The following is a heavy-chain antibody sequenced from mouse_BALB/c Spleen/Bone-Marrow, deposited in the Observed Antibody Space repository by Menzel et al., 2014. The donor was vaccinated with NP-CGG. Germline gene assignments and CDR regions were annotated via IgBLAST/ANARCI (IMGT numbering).Heavy chain of an antibody. CDR1: GFSFSNYG. Sequence: DVHLVESGGGLVKSGGSLKLSCAASGFSFSNYGMSWVRQTPEKRLEWVATISGDGRYTFYSDSVKGRFTISRDNAKNNLYLQLSSLRSEDTALYYCARHAYYDQTEVSFVYWGQGTPVTVSA. CDR2: ISGDGRYT. D-gene: IGHD2-4*01. CDR3: ARHAYYDQTEVSFVY. J-gene: IGHJ3*01. V-gene: IGHV5-9-2*01.